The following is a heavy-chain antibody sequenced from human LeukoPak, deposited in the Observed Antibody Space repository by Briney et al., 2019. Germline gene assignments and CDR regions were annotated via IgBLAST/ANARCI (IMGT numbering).Heavy chain of an antibody. V-gene: IGHV1-46*01. D-gene: IGHD6-13*01. CDR3: ARSILPPGMAAATNWFDP. CDR2: INPSGGST. J-gene: IGHJ5*02. CDR1: GYTFTSYY. Sequence: ASVKVSCKASGYTFTSYYMHWVRQAPGQGLEWKGIINPSGGSTSYAQKFQGRVTMTRDTSTSTVYMELSSLRSEDTAVYYCARSILPPGMAAATNWFDPWGQGTLVTVSS.